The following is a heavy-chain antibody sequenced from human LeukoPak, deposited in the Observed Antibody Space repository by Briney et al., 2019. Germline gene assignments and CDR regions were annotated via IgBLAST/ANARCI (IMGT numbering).Heavy chain of an antibody. V-gene: IGHV4-59*01. J-gene: IGHJ3*02. CDR1: GGSISSYY. CDR3: ARDQDYVDAFDI. Sequence: SETLSLTCTVSGGSISSYYWSWIRQPPGKGLEWIGYIYYSGSTNYNPSLKSRVTISVDTSKNQFSLKLSSVTAADTAVYYCARDQDYVDAFDIWGQWTMVTVSS. CDR2: IYYSGST. D-gene: IGHD4-17*01.